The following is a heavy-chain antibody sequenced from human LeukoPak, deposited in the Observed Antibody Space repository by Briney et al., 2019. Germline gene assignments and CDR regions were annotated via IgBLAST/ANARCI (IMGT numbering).Heavy chain of an antibody. CDR2: IYHSGST. V-gene: IGHV4-4*02. J-gene: IGHJ6*02. CDR3: ARTSYYYYGMDV. CDR1: GGSISSSNW. Sequence: SSETLSLTCAVSGGSISSSNWWSWVRQPPGKGLEWIGEIYHSGSTNYNPSLKSRVTISVDKSKNQFSLKLSSVTAADTAVYYWARTSYYYYGMDVWGQGTTVTVSS.